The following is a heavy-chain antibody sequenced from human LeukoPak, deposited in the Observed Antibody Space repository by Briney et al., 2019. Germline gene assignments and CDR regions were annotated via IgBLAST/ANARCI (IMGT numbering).Heavy chain of an antibody. CDR1: GYSFTSYW. V-gene: IGHV5-51*01. CDR3: ARPSIYDSSGPDAFDI. D-gene: IGHD3-22*01. J-gene: IGHJ3*02. CDR2: IYPGDSDT. Sequence: GESLKISCKGSGYSFTSYWIGWVRQMPGKGLEWMGIIYPGDSDTRYGPSFQGQVTISADKSISTAYLQWSSLKASDTAMYYCARPSIYDSSGPDAFDIWGQGTMVTVSS.